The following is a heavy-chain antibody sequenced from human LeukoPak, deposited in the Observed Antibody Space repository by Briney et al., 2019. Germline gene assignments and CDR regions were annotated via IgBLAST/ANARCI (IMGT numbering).Heavy chain of an antibody. Sequence: SETLSLTCTVSGRSISSYYWSWIRQPPGKGLEWIGYIYYSGSTKYNPSLKSRVTISVDTSKNQFSLKLSSVTAADTAVYYCASTILTGHFDYWGQGTLVTVSS. V-gene: IGHV4-59*01. CDR3: ASTILTGHFDY. J-gene: IGHJ4*02. D-gene: IGHD3-9*01. CDR2: IYYSGST. CDR1: GRSISSYY.